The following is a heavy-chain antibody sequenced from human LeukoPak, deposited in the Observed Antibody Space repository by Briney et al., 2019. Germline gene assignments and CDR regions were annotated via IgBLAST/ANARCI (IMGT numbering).Heavy chain of an antibody. Sequence: ASVKVSCKASGYTFTSYDISWVRQAPGQGLEWMGWMNPNIGNTAYAQKFQGRVTMTRNTSIGTAYMELSRLRSEDTAVYYCARDSGSLHGESTFDYWGQGTLVTVSS. CDR1: GYTFTSYD. CDR3: ARDSGSLHGESTFDY. CDR2: MNPNIGNT. J-gene: IGHJ4*02. D-gene: IGHD1-26*01. V-gene: IGHV1-8*02.